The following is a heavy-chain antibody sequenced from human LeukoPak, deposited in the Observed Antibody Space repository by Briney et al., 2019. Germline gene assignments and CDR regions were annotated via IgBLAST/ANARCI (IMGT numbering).Heavy chain of an antibody. Sequence: SETLSLTCTVSGGSISSYYWSWIRQPPGKGLEWIGYIYYSGSTNYNPPLKSRVTISVDTSKNQFSLKLSSVTAADTAVYYCARTLRVLEWPLFDYWGQGTLVTVSS. CDR2: IYYSGST. CDR1: GGSISSYY. V-gene: IGHV4-59*01. CDR3: ARTLRVLEWPLFDY. D-gene: IGHD3-3*01. J-gene: IGHJ4*02.